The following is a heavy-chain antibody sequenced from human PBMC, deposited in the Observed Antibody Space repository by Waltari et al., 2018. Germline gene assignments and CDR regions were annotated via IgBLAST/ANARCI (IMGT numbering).Heavy chain of an antibody. CDR1: GYTFSTYE. Sequence: QVQLLQSGAEVKKPGASVRVSCQASGYTFSTYEINWVRQASGQGLEVMGWMNPHTGDTGVAQSFQGRVTMTRDTSFNTAYMELHTLTSEDTARYYCARGRDVYAGFDYNWFDPWGPGTLVTVSS. CDR3: ARGRDVYAGFDYNWFDP. D-gene: IGHD5-12*01. CDR2: MNPHTGDT. V-gene: IGHV1-8*02. J-gene: IGHJ5*02.